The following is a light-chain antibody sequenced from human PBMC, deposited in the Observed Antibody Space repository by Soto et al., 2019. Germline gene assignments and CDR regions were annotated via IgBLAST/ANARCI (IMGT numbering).Light chain of an antibody. Sequence: EILITQFSATLSVSPGERATFSCRASQSVSSNLAWYQQKPGQAPRLLIYGASIRATGIPARFSGSGSGTEFTLTISTLKSEDFAIYYCQHYNNWPPWTFGQGTKV. J-gene: IGKJ1*01. CDR1: QSVSSN. CDR3: QHYNNWPPWT. V-gene: IGKV3-15*01. CDR2: GAS.